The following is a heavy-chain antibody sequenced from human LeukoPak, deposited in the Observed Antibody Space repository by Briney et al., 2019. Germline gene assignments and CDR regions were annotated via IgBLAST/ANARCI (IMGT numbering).Heavy chain of an antibody. Sequence: VASLSVSSEASGYTFTSYAMNWVRQAPGQGREWMGWINTNTGNPSYAQSFTGRFVFSLDTSVSTAYLQISSLKAEDTAVYYCATGSIAASRGNYYYYMDVWGKGTTVTVSS. D-gene: IGHD6-6*01. CDR1: GYTFTSYA. J-gene: IGHJ6*03. V-gene: IGHV7-4-1*02. CDR3: ATGSIAASRGNYYYYMDV. CDR2: INTNTGNP.